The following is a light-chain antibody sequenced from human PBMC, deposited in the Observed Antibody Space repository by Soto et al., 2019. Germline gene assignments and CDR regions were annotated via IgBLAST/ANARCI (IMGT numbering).Light chain of an antibody. J-gene: IGLJ1*01. V-gene: IGLV1-44*01. Sequence: QSVLTQPPSASGTPGQRVAFFCSGSSXNIEANTVNWYQQLPGAGPKLLIYSHSQRPSGVPDRFSGSKSGTSASLAISGLQSDDEADYYCAAWDDSPNGYVFGTGTKVTVL. CDR1: SXNIEANT. CDR2: SHS. CDR3: AAWDDSPNGYV.